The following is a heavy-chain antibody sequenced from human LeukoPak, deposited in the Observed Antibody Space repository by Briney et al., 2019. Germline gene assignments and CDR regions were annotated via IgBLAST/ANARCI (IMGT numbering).Heavy chain of an antibody. CDR2: IYHSGST. V-gene: IGHV4-38-2*02. J-gene: IGHJ6*03. CDR1: GYSISSGYY. Sequence: PSETLSLTCTVSGYSISSGYYWGWIRQPPGKGLEWIGSIYHSGSTYYNPSLKSRVTISVDTSKNQFSLKLSSVTAADTAVYYCARVDFYYYYYYMDVWGKGTTVTISS. CDR3: ARVDFYYYYYYMDV.